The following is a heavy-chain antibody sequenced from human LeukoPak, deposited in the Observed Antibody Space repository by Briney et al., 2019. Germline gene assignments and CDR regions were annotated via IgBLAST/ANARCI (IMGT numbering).Heavy chain of an antibody. CDR1: GYTFTSYY. J-gene: IGHJ6*03. CDR3: ARGIVPAGMQPPYYYSYMDV. CDR2: INPSGGST. D-gene: IGHD2-2*01. Sequence: ASVKVSCKASGYTFTSYYMHWVRQAPGQGLEWMGIINPSGGSTSYAQKFQGRVTMTRDMSTSTVYMELSSLRSEDTAVYYCARGIVPAGMQPPYYYSYMDVWGKGTTVTISS. V-gene: IGHV1-46*01.